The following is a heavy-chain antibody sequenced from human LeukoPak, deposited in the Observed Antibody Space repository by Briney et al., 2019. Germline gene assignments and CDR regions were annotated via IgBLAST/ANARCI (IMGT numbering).Heavy chain of an antibody. CDR1: GFTFSSYG. CDR3: ASGYVDTVNHPVDY. J-gene: IGHJ4*02. Sequence: GGSLRLSCAASGFTFSSYGMHWVRQAPGKGLEWVAVIWYDGSNKYYADSVKGRFTISRDNSKNTLYLQMNSLRAEDTAVYYCASGYVDTVNHPVDYWGQGTLVTVSS. D-gene: IGHD5-18*01. CDR2: IWYDGSNK. V-gene: IGHV3-33*01.